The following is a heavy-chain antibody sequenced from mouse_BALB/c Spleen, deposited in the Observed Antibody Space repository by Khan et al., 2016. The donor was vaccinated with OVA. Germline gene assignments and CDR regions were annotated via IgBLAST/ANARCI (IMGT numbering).Heavy chain of an antibody. J-gene: IGHJ4*01. Sequence: VQLQESGPGLVAPSQSLSITCTVSGFSLTGYGVTWVRQPPGKGLEWLGTICGDGSTAYNPALKSRLSITKNNYKSQVLLKMNSLQTDDTARDYCVKYYDANFSEAMDYWGQGNPVTVSS. D-gene: IGHD2-1*01. CDR1: GFSLTGYG. CDR3: VKYYDANFSEAMDY. CDR2: ICGDGST. V-gene: IGHV2-6-7*01.